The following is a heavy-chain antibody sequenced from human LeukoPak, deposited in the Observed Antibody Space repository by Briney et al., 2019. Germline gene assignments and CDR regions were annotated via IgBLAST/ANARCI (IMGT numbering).Heavy chain of an antibody. CDR1: GFTFSSYE. CDR2: ISGSGSTI. D-gene: IGHD5-18*01. J-gene: IGHJ6*02. V-gene: IGHV3-48*03. Sequence: GGSLRLSCAASGFTFSSYEMNWVRQAPGKGLEWVSYISGSGSTIYYADSVKGRFTSARDNAKDSLYLQMNNLRAEDTAVYYCARHQRYSYMDVWGQGATVTVSS. CDR3: ARHQRYSYMDV.